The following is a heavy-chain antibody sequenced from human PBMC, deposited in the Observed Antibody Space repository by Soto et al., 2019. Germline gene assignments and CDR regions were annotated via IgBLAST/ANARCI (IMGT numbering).Heavy chain of an antibody. D-gene: IGHD3-3*01. V-gene: IGHV1-18*04. CDR1: GYTFTSYG. J-gene: IGHJ4*02. CDR2: ISAYNGNT. Sequence: QVQLVQSGAEVKKPGASVKVSCKASGYTFTSYGISWVRQAPGQGLEWMGWISAYNGNTNYAQKLQGRVTMTTDTTTSTAYMELRSLRSDDTAVYYCAREVRSTYYDFWSGYYTGGIFDYWGQGTLVTVSS. CDR3: AREVRSTYYDFWSGYYTGGIFDY.